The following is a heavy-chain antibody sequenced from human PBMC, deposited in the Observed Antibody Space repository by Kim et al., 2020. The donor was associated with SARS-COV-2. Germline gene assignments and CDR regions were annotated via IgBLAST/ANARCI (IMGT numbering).Heavy chain of an antibody. D-gene: IGHD2-15*01. V-gene: IGHV3-74*01. CDR1: GFTFSRFW. CDR3: VRDLACCERP. CDR2: INEDGTIT. J-gene: IGHJ4*02. Sequence: GGSLRLSCAASGFTFSRFWMHWVRQVPGKGLVWVSRINEDGTITNNADSVKGRFSISSDNAANSLFLQMNSLRAEEQAVYFCVRDLACCERPWGPGTL.